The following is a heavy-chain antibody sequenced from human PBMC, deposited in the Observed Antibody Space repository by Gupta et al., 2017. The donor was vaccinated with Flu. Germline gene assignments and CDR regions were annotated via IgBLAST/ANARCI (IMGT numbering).Heavy chain of an antibody. J-gene: IGHJ4*02. V-gene: IGHV3-72*01. D-gene: IGHD1-14*01. CDR3: SRGETGPSPPGRNDC. Sequence: RLVESGGGLVQPGGSLRLSCVVSVFPFSDHYMDWIRQAPGKGLEWVGRIRNKANSYTTEYAASVKDRFTITRDDSKSSLYLQMNSLKTEDTAVYYCSRGETGPSPPGRNDCWGQGTLVTVSS. CDR1: VFPFSDHY. CDR2: IRNKANSYTT.